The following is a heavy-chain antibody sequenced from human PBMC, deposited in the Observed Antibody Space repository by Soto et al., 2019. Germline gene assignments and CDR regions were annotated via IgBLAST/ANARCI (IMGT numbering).Heavy chain of an antibody. CDR1: GDTFSTSA. Sequence: QVQLMQSGAEVKKPGSSVKVSCKASGDTFSTSAISWVRQAPGEGLEWVGGIMPVFATPDYAQKFQGRVTISADESTTTAYLELTSLTTVDTAVYYCARDKDRQQLGGNYYYILDVWGQGTAITVSS. CDR3: ARDKDRQQLGGNYYYILDV. CDR2: IMPVFATP. J-gene: IGHJ6*02. D-gene: IGHD3-3*02. V-gene: IGHV1-69*12.